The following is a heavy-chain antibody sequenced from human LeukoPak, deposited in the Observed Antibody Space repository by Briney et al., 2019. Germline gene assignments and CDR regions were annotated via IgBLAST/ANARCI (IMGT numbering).Heavy chain of an antibody. V-gene: IGHV4-39*01. D-gene: IGHD6-19*01. CDR2: INYRGST. J-gene: IGHJ3*02. CDR3: ARQIAMAGEWAFDI. Sequence: PSETLSLTCTVSGGSISSGIHFWIWIRQPPGMGLEWIGSINYRGSTFYNAPLRSRVTISADTSKNQFSLKLTSVTAADTALYYCARQIAMAGEWAFDIWGQGTMVTVSS. CDR1: GGSISSGIHF.